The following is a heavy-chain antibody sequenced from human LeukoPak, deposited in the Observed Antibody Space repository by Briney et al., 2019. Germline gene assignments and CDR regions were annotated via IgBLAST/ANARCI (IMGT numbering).Heavy chain of an antibody. V-gene: IGHV3-30*18. J-gene: IGHJ1*01. D-gene: IGHD3-22*01. CDR3: AKDPHYYDSIPAEYFQH. CDR1: GLTFSSYG. CDR2: ISYDGSNK. Sequence: GGSLRLSCAASGLTFSSYGMHWVRQAPGKGLEWVAVISYDGSNKYYADSVKGRFTISRDNSKNTLYLQMNSLRAEDTAVYYCAKDPHYYDSIPAEYFQHWGQGTLVTVSS.